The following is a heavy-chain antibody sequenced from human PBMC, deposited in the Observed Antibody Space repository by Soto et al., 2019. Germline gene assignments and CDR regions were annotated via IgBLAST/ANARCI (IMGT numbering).Heavy chain of an antibody. CDR2: ISYDGSNK. CDR3: ARAVGPSADAFDI. J-gene: IGHJ3*02. V-gene: IGHV3-30-3*01. CDR1: GFTFSSYA. Sequence: QVQLVESGGGVVQPGRSLRLSCAASGFTFSSYAMHWVRQAPGKGLEWVAVISYDGSNKYYADSVKGRFTISRDNSKNTLYLQMNSLRAEDMAVYYCARAVGPSADAFDIWGQGTMVTVSS.